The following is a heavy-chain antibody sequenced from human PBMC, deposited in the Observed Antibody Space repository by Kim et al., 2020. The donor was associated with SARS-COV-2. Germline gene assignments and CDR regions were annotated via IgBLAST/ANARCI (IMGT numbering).Heavy chain of an antibody. D-gene: IGHD3-22*01. V-gene: IGHV3-9*01. J-gene: IGHJ4*02. CDR1: GFTFGDYA. CDR3: AKDIGYYYDSSGYSH. Sequence: GGSLRLSCAASGFTFGDYAMHWVRQAPGKGLEWVSGISWNSGSIGYADSVKGRFTISRDNAKNSLYLQMNSLRAEDTALYYCAKDIGYYYDSSGYSHWGQGTLVTVSS. CDR2: ISWNSGSI.